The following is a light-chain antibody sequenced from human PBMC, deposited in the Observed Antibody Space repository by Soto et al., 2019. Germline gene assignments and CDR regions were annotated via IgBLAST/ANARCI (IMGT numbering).Light chain of an antibody. CDR2: DAS. CDR3: QQYSTYSWT. V-gene: IGKV1-5*01. J-gene: IGKJ1*01. CDR1: QTISNW. Sequence: DIQMTQSPSTLSASVVDRFTITFLASQTISNWLAWYQVKPGKAPKLLMHDASSLESGVPSRFSGSASGTEFTLTISSLQPDDFATYFCQQYSTYSWTFGQGTKVDIK.